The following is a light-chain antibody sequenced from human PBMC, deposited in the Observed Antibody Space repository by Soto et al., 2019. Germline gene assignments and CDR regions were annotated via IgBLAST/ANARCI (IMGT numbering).Light chain of an antibody. V-gene: IGKV1-12*01. CDR3: QQTNTFLPLT. J-gene: IGKJ4*02. CDR1: QGISNW. Sequence: DLQMTQSPSSVSASVGDRVTITCRASQGISNWLAWYQQPPGKAPKLLIYGASSLQSGVPSRFSGGGSGTHFTLIISSLQPEEFATYYCQQTNTFLPLTFGGGTKVEI. CDR2: GAS.